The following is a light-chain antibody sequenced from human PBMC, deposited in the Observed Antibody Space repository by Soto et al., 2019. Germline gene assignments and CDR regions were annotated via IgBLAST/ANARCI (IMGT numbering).Light chain of an antibody. Sequence: VITRSPSSLPVSHGETATLFCGASQSVGSGLSWYQQKPDQAPRLLIYGASTRATGIPARFSGSGSGTEFTLTISRLEPEDFVVFYCYQYGSTPPTFGQGTKVDIK. CDR3: YQYGSTPPT. V-gene: IGKV3-15*01. CDR1: QSVGSG. CDR2: GAS. J-gene: IGKJ1*01.